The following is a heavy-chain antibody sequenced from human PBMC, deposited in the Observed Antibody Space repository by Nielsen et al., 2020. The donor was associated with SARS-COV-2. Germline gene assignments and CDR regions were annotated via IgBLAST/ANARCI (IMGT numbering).Heavy chain of an antibody. Sequence: SETLSLTCTVSGGSITSGNYFWSWVRQPPGKGLEWIGYIYNSGSTSYNPSLKTRLTISVDTSKNQFSLKLTSVTAADTAVYYCVRVELLLEGSHWFDPWGQGTLVTVSS. D-gene: IGHD1-26*01. V-gene: IGHV4-30-4*01. CDR1: GGSITSGNYF. CDR3: VRVELLLEGSHWFDP. J-gene: IGHJ5*02. CDR2: IYNSGST.